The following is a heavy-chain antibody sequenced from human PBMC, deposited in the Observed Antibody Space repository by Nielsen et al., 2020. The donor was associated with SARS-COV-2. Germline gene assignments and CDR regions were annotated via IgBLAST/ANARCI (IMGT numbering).Heavy chain of an antibody. V-gene: IGHV3-48*03. J-gene: IGHJ3*02. CDR3: ARDPGVGVGEDGFDI. CDR2: ISIDGSNI. CDR1: GFTFGDYE. D-gene: IGHD2-2*01. Sequence: GGSLRLSCTASGFTFGDYEMNWVRQAPGMGPEWVSYISIDGSNISYGDSVKGRFTISRDNAHNSLYLEMNSLRVEDTAIYYCARDPGVGVGEDGFDIWGQGTMVTVSS.